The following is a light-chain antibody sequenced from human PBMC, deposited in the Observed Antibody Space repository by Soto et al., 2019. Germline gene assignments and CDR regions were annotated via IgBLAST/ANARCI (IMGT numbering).Light chain of an antibody. CDR3: QVYNNGPPG. J-gene: IGKJ5*01. Sequence: IQMTQPPPSLSASVGDRVTTTCRASQGIRSDLGWYQQKPGKVPKLLIYGASTLQSRVPSRFSGGGSGTEFTLTISGLQIEDLATYYCQVYNNGPPGFGQGTRVEI. V-gene: IGKV1-27*01. CDR1: QGIRSD. CDR2: GAS.